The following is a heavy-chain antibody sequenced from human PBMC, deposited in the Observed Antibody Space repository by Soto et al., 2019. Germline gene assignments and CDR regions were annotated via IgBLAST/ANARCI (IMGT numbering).Heavy chain of an antibody. Sequence: GSLRLSCAASGFTFSSYAMSWVRQAPGKGLEWVSAISGSGGSTYYADSVKGRFTISRDNSKNTLYLQMNSLRAEDTAVYYCAKSSSCREDCSGGSCYSYFQHWGQGTLVTVSS. D-gene: IGHD2-15*01. V-gene: IGHV3-23*01. J-gene: IGHJ1*01. CDR3: AKSSSCREDCSGGSCYSYFQH. CDR1: GFTFSSYA. CDR2: ISGSGGST.